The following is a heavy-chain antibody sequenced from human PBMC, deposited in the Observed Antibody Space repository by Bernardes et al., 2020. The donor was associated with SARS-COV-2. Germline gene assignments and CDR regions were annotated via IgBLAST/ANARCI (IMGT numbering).Heavy chain of an antibody. CDR2: IYYSGST. J-gene: IGHJ6*02. Sequence: SETLSLTCTVSGGSISSYYWSWIRQPPGKGLEWIGYIYYSGSTNYNPSLKSRVTISVDTSKNQFSLKLSSVTAADTAVYYCAADASYYDFWSGYHRPNYYYGMDVWGQGTTVTVSS. D-gene: IGHD3-3*01. V-gene: IGHV4-59*01. CDR1: GGSISSYY. CDR3: AADASYYDFWSGYHRPNYYYGMDV.